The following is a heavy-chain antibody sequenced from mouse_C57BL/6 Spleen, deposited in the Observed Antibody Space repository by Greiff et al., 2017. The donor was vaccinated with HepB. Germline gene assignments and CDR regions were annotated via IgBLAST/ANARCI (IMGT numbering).Heavy chain of an antibody. D-gene: IGHD1-1*01. CDR1: GYAFSSYW. Sequence: QVQLQQSGAELVKPGASVKISCKASGYAFSSYWMNWVKQRPGKGLEWIGQIYPGDGDTNYNGKFKGTATLTADKSSSPAYMQLSSLTSEDSAVYFCARWATVVATCDYWGQGTTLTVSS. CDR3: ARWATVVATCDY. J-gene: IGHJ2*01. CDR2: IYPGDGDT. V-gene: IGHV1-80*01.